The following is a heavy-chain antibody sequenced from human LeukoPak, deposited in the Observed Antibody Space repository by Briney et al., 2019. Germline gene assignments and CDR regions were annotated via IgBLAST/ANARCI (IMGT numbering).Heavy chain of an antibody. Sequence: SETLSLTCTVSGGSISSSSYYWGWIRQPPGKGLEWIGSIYYSGSSYYNPSLKSRVTISVDKSKNQFSLKLSSVTAADTAVYYCARGSGDSSGYSFQYFDYWGQGTLVTVSS. D-gene: IGHD3-22*01. CDR2: IYYSGSS. J-gene: IGHJ4*02. V-gene: IGHV4-39*07. CDR1: GGSISSSSYY. CDR3: ARGSGDSSGYSFQYFDY.